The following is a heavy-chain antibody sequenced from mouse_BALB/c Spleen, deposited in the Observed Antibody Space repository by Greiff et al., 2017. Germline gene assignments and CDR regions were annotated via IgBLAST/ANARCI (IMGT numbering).Heavy chain of an antibody. V-gene: IGHV5-17*02. D-gene: IGHD2-14*01. CDR3: ARDYRYSWFAY. CDR2: ISSGSSTI. CDR1: GFTFSSFG. Sequence: EVHLVESGGDLVKPGGSLKLSCAASGFTFSSFGMHWVRQAPEKGLEWVAYISSGSSTIYYADTVKGRFTIYRDNPKNTLFLQMTSLRSEDTAMYYWARDYRYSWFAYWGQGTLVTVSA. J-gene: IGHJ3*01.